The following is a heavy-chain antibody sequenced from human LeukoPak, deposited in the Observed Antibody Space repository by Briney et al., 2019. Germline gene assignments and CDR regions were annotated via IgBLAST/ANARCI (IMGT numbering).Heavy chain of an antibody. V-gene: IGHV3-23*01. CDR3: AKDGYYGSGPPDY. Sequence: GGSLRLSCAASRFTFSSYAMSWVRQAPGKGLEWVSAISGSGGSTYYADSVKGRFTISRDNSKNTLYLQMNSLRAEDTAVYYCAKDGYYGSGPPDYWGQGTLVTVSS. D-gene: IGHD3-10*01. CDR1: RFTFSSYA. CDR2: ISGSGGST. J-gene: IGHJ4*02.